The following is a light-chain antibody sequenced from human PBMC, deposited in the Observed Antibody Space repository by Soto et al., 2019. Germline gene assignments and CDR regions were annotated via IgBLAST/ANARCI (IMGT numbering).Light chain of an antibody. V-gene: IGKV1-39*01. Sequence: DIQMTQSPSSLSASVGDRVTITCRASQSISSNLNWYQHKPGKAPKLLIYAASSLQNGVPSRFSGGGYGTEFTLSISSLQPDDFGTYYCQQSYTTASITFGQGTRLEIK. CDR1: QSISSN. CDR2: AAS. J-gene: IGKJ5*01. CDR3: QQSYTTASIT.